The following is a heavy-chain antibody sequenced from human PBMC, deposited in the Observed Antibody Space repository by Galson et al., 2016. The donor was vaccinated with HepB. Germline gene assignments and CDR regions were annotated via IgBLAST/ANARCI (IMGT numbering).Heavy chain of an antibody. CDR3: VKDSGAGGTGWFDP. Sequence: SLRLSCAASGFNFDDYAMHWVRQAPGKGLDWVSTISWSSNTIGYADSVRGRFPISRDNAKNSLYLQMNSLRAEDTAFYYCVKDSGAGGTGWFDPWGQGTLVTVSS. CDR2: ISWSSNTI. CDR1: GFNFDDYA. D-gene: IGHD3/OR15-3a*01. J-gene: IGHJ5*02. V-gene: IGHV3-9*01.